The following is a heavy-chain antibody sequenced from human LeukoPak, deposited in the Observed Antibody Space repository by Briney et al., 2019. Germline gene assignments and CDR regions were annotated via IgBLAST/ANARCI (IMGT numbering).Heavy chain of an antibody. CDR1: GGSFSGYY. CDR3: ARRGVQGSSWSKPHQRGLGRFDP. D-gene: IGHD6-13*01. Sequence: PSETLSLTCAVYGGSFSGYYWSWLRQPPGKGLEWLGEINQRGSTNYNPSLKSRVTISVDTSKNQFSLKLSSVTAADKAVYYCARRGVQGSSWSKPHQRGLGRFDPWGQGTLVTVSS. J-gene: IGHJ5*02. CDR2: INQRGST. V-gene: IGHV4-34*01.